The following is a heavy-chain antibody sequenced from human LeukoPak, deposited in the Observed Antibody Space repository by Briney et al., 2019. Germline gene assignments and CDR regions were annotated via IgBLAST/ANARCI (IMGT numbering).Heavy chain of an antibody. V-gene: IGHV4-31*03. CDR3: ARDTFVTEGFDP. Sequence: PSVTLSLTCTVSGASISSDGYYWSWIRQYPGKGLEYIGYVYYSERTFSNPFLKSRVTMSLDTSKNQFSLKLSSVTAADTAVYYCARDTFVTEGFDPWGQGILVTVSS. D-gene: IGHD2-21*02. CDR1: GASISSDGYY. CDR2: VYYSERT. J-gene: IGHJ5*02.